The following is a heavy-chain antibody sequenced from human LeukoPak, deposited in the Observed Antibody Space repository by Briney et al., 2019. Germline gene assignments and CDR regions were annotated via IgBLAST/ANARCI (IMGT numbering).Heavy chain of an antibody. Sequence: SETLSLTCTVSGGSISSYYWSWIRQPPGKGLEWIGYIYYSGSTNYNPSLKSRVTISVDTSKNQFSLKLSSVTAADTAVYYCARGRHYYDSSGYYFDYWGQGTLVTVSS. CDR1: GGSISSYY. CDR2: IYYSGST. J-gene: IGHJ4*02. D-gene: IGHD3-22*01. V-gene: IGHV4-59*01. CDR3: ARGRHYYDSSGYYFDY.